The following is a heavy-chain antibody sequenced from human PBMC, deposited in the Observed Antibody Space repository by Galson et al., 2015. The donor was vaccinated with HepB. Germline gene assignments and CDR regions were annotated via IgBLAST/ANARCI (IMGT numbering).Heavy chain of an antibody. Sequence: SLRLSCAASGFTFSSYAMSWVRQAPGKGLEWVSAISGSGGSKYYADSVKGRFTISRDNSKNTLFLQMNSLRAEDTAVYYCAKDGDYYGSGKMDVWGQGTTATVSS. J-gene: IGHJ6*02. D-gene: IGHD3-10*01. V-gene: IGHV3-23*01. CDR2: ISGSGGSK. CDR3: AKDGDYYGSGKMDV. CDR1: GFTFSSYA.